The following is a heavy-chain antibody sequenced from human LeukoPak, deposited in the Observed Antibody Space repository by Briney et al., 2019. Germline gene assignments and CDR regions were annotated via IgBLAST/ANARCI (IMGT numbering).Heavy chain of an antibody. D-gene: IGHD2-15*01. CDR3: ARDSGEMSFGELSRFDT. V-gene: IGHV1-2*02. CDR1: GYIFDAYY. Sequence: GASVKVSCQASGYIFDAYYTHWMRQAPGQGFEWMGWINLKRDGTKYAQKFQGRVTMTRDTSINTVYVELSSLRSDDTAVYYCARDSGEMSFGELSRFDTWGQGTLVSVSS. CDR2: INLKRDGT. J-gene: IGHJ5*02.